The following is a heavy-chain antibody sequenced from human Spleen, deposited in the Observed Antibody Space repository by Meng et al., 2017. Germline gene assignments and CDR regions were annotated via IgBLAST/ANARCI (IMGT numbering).Heavy chain of an antibody. Sequence: GESLKISCAASGFTFSSSWMHWVRQVPGKGLVWVSRISSDGSVTDYADSVKGRFTISRDNAQNTLFLQMNSPRGEDTAVYYCARVLGVAPFYFDLWGRGTLVTVSS. D-gene: IGHD3-16*01. CDR3: ARVLGVAPFYFDL. J-gene: IGHJ2*01. V-gene: IGHV3-74*01. CDR2: ISSDGSVT. CDR1: GFTFSSSW.